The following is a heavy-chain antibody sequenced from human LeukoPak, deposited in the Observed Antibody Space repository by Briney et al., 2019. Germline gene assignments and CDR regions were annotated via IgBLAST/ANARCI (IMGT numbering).Heavy chain of an antibody. CDR2: IYDSGST. Sequence: KPSETLSLTCSVSGGSIRRSSYYWGWIRQPPGKGLEWIASIYDSGSTYYNPSLKSRVTISVDTSKNQFSMKLNSVTAADTAVYYCARHWSSNYYMDVWGKGTTVIVSS. J-gene: IGHJ6*03. CDR1: GGSIRRSSYY. D-gene: IGHD4-11*01. CDR3: ARHWSSNYYMDV. V-gene: IGHV4-39*01.